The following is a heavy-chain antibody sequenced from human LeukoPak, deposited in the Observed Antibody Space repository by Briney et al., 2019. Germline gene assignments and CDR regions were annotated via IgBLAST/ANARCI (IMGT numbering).Heavy chain of an antibody. J-gene: IGHJ4*02. CDR2: ISGSGGST. D-gene: IGHD2-2*01. V-gene: IGHV3-23*01. Sequence: GGSLRLSCAASGFTFSGHWMSWVRQAPGKGLEWVSAISGSGGSTYYADSVKGRFTISRDNSKNTLYLQMNSLRAEDTAVYYCAKDLYCSSTSCSAASDYWGQGTLVTVSS. CDR1: GFTFSGHW. CDR3: AKDLYCSSTSCSAASDY.